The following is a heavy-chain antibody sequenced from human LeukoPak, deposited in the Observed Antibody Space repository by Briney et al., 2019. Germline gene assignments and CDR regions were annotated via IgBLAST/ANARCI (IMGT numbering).Heavy chain of an antibody. J-gene: IGHJ4*02. CDR2: LSGTGGST. Sequence: GGSLRLSCAASGFTFSNYAMSWVRQAPGKGLEWVSTLSGTGGSTYYADSVKGRFTISRDNSKNTVYLQMNSLRAEDTAVYYCARGTGAFDYWGQGTLVTVSS. D-gene: IGHD1-1*01. CDR3: ARGTGAFDY. V-gene: IGHV3-23*01. CDR1: GFTFSNYA.